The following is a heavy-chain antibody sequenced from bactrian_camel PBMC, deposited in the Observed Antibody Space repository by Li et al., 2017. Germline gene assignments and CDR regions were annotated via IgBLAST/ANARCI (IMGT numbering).Heavy chain of an antibody. CDR1: GSTYTFNNYC. J-gene: IGHJ4*01. V-gene: IGHV3S1*01. Sequence: HVQLVESGGGSVQAGGSLRLSCEVSGSTYTFNNYCVGWFRQAPGKEREGVASIYADDGRTYYLDSVKGRFTISKDVAKSILYLQMDNLKPEDTAMYYCASEGPRNSGTTRSLGCTFSYWGQGTQVTVS. D-gene: IGHD2*01. CDR2: IYADDGRT. CDR3: ASEGPRNSGTTRSLGCTFSY.